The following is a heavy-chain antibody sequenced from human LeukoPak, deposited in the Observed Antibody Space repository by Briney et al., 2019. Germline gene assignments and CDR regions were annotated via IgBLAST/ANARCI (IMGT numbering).Heavy chain of an antibody. D-gene: IGHD3-10*01. CDR2: IYYSGRT. Sequence: PSETLSLTCTVSGGSISSYYWSWIRQPPGKGLEWIGYIYYSGRTNYNPSLKSRVTISVDTSKNQFSLKLSSVTAADTAVYYCARETGPNYFNYWGQGTLVTVSS. CDR1: GGSISSYY. J-gene: IGHJ4*02. V-gene: IGHV4-59*01. CDR3: ARETGPNYFNY.